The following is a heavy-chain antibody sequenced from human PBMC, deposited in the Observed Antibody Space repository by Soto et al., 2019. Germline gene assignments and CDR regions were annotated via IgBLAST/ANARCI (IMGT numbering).Heavy chain of an antibody. CDR2: IYYSGST. V-gene: IGHV4-31*03. CDR3: ARAPPYYYGSGSTDSYGMDV. J-gene: IGHJ6*02. D-gene: IGHD3-10*01. CDR1: GGSISSGGYY. Sequence: SETLSLTCTVSGGSISSGGYYWSWIRQHPGKGLEWIGYIYYSGSTYYNPSLKSRVTISVDTSKNQFSLKLSSVTAADTAVYYCARAPPYYYGSGSTDSYGMDVWGQGTTVTVSS.